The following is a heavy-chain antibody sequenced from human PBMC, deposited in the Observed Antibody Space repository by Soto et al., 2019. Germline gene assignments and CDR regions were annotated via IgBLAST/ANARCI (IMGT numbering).Heavy chain of an antibody. J-gene: IGHJ4*02. CDR3: SRFALSGQNFRPILY. CDR1: GFSFRYYV. V-gene: IGHV3-33*01. Sequence: GVSLRLSCAASGFSFRYYVMHCVRQAPGKGLGWVAVIWNDGSDKFYGASVNGRYTISGNSSRDTLLLQMNSLRAEDTAVYYCSRFALSGQNFRPILYWGQGALLNVSS. CDR2: IWNDGSDK. D-gene: IGHD1-7*01.